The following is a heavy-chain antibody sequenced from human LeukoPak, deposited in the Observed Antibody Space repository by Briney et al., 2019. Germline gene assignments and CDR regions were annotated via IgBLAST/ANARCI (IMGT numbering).Heavy chain of an antibody. Sequence: GESLKISCKASGYSFTNYWIGWVRQMPGKGLEWMGIIYPGDSNIRYSPSFQGQVTISADKSITTAYLQWSSLKASDTAIYYCVRHSSSGTSCYGYWGQGTLVTVSS. V-gene: IGHV5-51*01. CDR1: GYSFTNYW. J-gene: IGHJ4*02. CDR3: VRHSSSGTSCYGY. D-gene: IGHD2-15*01. CDR2: IYPGDSNI.